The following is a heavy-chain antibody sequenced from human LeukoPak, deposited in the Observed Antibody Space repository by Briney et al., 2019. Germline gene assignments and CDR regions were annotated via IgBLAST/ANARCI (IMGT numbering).Heavy chain of an antibody. D-gene: IGHD6-19*01. J-gene: IGHJ4*02. CDR1: GYTFTTYY. Sequence: ASVKVSCKASGYTFTTYYMHWVRQAPGQGLEWMGIINSSGGSTSYAQNFQDRVTMTRDTSTSTVYMELSSLRSGDTAVYYCARQTVAVPGGFDYWGPGTLVTVSS. CDR3: ARQTVAVPGGFDY. V-gene: IGHV1-46*01. CDR2: INSSGGST.